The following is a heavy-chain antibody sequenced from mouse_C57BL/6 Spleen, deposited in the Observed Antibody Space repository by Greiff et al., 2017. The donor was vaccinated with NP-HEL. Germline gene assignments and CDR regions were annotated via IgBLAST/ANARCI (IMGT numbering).Heavy chain of an antibody. CDR1: GYTFTSYW. Sequence: QVQLQQPGAELVRPGSSVKLSCKASGYTFTSYWMHWVKQRPIQGLEWIGNIDPSDSETHYNQKFKDKATLTVDKSSSTAYMQLSSLTSEDSAVYYCAREAYDGSSYAAMDYWGQGTSVTVSS. CDR2: IDPSDSET. V-gene: IGHV1-52*01. J-gene: IGHJ4*01. D-gene: IGHD1-1*01. CDR3: AREAYDGSSYAAMDY.